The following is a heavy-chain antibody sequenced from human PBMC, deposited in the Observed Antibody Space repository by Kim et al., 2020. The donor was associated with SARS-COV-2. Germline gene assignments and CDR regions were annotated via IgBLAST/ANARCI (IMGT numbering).Heavy chain of an antibody. CDR3: TTAKLAAAGYYYYYGMDV. Sequence: KGRFTISRDDSKTTLYLQMNSLKTEDTAVYYCTTAKLAAAGYYYYYGMDVWGQGTTVTVSS. D-gene: IGHD6-13*01. J-gene: IGHJ6*02. V-gene: IGHV3-15*01.